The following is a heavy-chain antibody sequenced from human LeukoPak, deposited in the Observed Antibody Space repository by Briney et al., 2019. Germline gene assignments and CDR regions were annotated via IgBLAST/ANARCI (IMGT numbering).Heavy chain of an antibody. D-gene: IGHD1-1*01. Sequence: GGSLRLSCAASGFTFSSYAMHWVRQAPGKGLEWVAVISYDGSNKYYADSVKGRFTISRDNAKNSLYLQMNSLRDDDTAVYYCARDRWHDGFDYWGQGTLVTVSS. J-gene: IGHJ4*02. V-gene: IGHV3-30-3*01. CDR3: ARDRWHDGFDY. CDR2: ISYDGSNK. CDR1: GFTFSSYA.